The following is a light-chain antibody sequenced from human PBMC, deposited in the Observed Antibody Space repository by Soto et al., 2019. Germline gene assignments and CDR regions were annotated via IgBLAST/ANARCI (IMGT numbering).Light chain of an antibody. CDR3: SSYAGSRGLV. CDR2: EVS. CDR1: SGDVGGYYY. V-gene: IGLV2-14*01. Sequence: QSALTQPASVSGSPGQSITISCTGTSGDVGGYYYVSWYQQLPGKAPKLMISEVSNRPSGVSNRFSGSKSGNTASLTISGLQAEDEADYYCSSYAGSRGLVFGGGTKVTVL. J-gene: IGLJ2*01.